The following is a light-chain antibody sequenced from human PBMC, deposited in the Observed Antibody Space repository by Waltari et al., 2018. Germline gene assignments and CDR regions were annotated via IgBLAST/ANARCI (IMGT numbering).Light chain of an antibody. J-gene: IGLJ1*01. CDR2: EVS. Sequence: QSALTQSASVSGSPGQSLTISCTGTSSDVGGYNYVSWYQQHPGKAPKLMIYEVSNRPSGVSNRFSGSKSGNTASLTISGLQAEDEADYYCSSYTSSSTSYVFGTGTKVTVL. V-gene: IGLV2-14*01. CDR3: SSYTSSSTSYV. CDR1: SSDVGGYNY.